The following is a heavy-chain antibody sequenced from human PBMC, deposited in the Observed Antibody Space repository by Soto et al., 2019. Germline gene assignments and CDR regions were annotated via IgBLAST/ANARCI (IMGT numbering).Heavy chain of an antibody. CDR2: ITGGVGVT. J-gene: IGHJ4*02. CDR1: GFTFSSYA. V-gene: IGHV3-23*01. D-gene: IGHD3-16*01. CDR3: AKFRGETFNKWYFHY. Sequence: EVQLLESGGGLVQPGGSLRLSCAASGFTFSSYAMTWVRQAPGKGLEWVSVITGGVGVTYYADSVKGRFTISRDNSKNTVYLHMNSLRAEDTAVYNGAKFRGETFNKWYFHYWGQGILVTVSS.